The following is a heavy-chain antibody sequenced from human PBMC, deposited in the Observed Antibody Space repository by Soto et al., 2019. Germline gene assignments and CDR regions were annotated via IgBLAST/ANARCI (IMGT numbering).Heavy chain of an antibody. CDR3: AHRRTGVSQWYYGDFDY. D-gene: IGHD3-10*01. CDR1: GFSLSTYGVA. Sequence: SGPTLVNPTQTLTLTCSFSGFSLSTYGVAVGWVRQPQGKALEWLAMIYWDDNARYTPSLRGRNWLTITKDTSQNQVVLTMTNVDPADTGTYFCAHRRTGVSQWYYGDFDYWGQGTLVTVSS. J-gene: IGHJ4*02. V-gene: IGHV2-5*02. CDR2: IYWDDNA.